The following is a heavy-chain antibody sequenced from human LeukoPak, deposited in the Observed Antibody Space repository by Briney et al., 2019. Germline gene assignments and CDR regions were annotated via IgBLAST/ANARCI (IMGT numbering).Heavy chain of an antibody. CDR3: ARGLPPAVAAPPLDY. J-gene: IGHJ4*02. Sequence: GGSLRLSCAASGFTVSSNYMSWVRQAPGKGLEWVSVIYSGGSTNYAESVKGRFTISRDNSKNTLYLQMNSLRAEDTAVYYCARGLPPAVAAPPLDYWGQGTLVTVSS. D-gene: IGHD6-19*01. CDR2: IYSGGST. V-gene: IGHV3-53*01. CDR1: GFTVSSNY.